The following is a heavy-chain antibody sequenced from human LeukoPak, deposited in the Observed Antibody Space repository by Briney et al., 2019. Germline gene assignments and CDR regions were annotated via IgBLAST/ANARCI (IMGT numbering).Heavy chain of an antibody. D-gene: IGHD3-10*01. V-gene: IGHV3-30-3*01. Sequence: PGGSLRLSCAASGFTLSSYAMHWVRQAPGKGLEWVAVISYDGSNKYYAVSVKGRFTISRDNSKNTLYLQMNSLRAEDTAVYYCARGVRQLSPDYWGQGTLVTVSS. J-gene: IGHJ4*02. CDR1: GFTLSSYA. CDR2: ISYDGSNK. CDR3: ARGVRQLSPDY.